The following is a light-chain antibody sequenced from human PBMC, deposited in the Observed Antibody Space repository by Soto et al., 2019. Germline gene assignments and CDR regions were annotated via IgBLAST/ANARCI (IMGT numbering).Light chain of an antibody. CDR2: EVT. Sequence: QSVLTRPPSASGSPGQSVTISCTGTSSDVGGYNYVSWYQQHPGKAPKLMIYEVTKRPSGVPDRFSGSKSGNTASLTVSGLQAEDEADYFCSSFAGTIFYVFGTGTKVTVL. J-gene: IGLJ1*01. CDR1: SSDVGGYNY. CDR3: SSFAGTIFYV. V-gene: IGLV2-8*01.